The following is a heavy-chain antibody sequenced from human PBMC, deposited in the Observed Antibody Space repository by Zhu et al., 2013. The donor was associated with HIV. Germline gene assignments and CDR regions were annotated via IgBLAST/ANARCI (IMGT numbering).Heavy chain of an antibody. D-gene: IGHD6-19*01. CDR2: IIPILGIA. CDR1: GGTFSSYT. CDR3: ARAIAVAGTYYFDY. V-gene: IGHV1-69*02. Sequence: QVQLVQSGAEVKKPGSSVKVSCKASGGTFSSYTISWVRQAPGQGLEWMGRIIPILGIANYAQKFQGRVTITADKSTSTAYMELSSLRSEDTAVYYCARAIAVAGTYYFDYWGQGTLVTVSS. J-gene: IGHJ4*02.